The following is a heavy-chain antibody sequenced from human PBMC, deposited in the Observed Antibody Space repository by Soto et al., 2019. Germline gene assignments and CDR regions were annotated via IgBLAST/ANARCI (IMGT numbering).Heavy chain of an antibody. D-gene: IGHD3-22*01. CDR1: GGTFSSYA. J-gene: IGHJ4*02. V-gene: IGHV1-69*12. CDR2: IIPIFGTA. CDR3: ARDLNYYDSSGYYQIFDY. Sequence: QVQLVQSGAEVKKPGSSVKVSCKASGGTFSSYAISWVRQAPGQGLEWMGGIIPIFGTANYAQKFQGRVTITADESTSTAYMELSSLRSEDTAVYYCARDLNYYDSSGYYQIFDYWGQGTLVTVSS.